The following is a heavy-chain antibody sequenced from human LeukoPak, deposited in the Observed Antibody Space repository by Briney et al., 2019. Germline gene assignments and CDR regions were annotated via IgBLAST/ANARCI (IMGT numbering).Heavy chain of an antibody. D-gene: IGHD1-26*01. Sequence: PGGSLRLSCAASGFTFSDHYMDWVRQAPGKGLEWVGRTRNKANSYTTEYAASVKGRFTISRDDSKNSLYLQMNSLKTGDTAVCYCARGGSFGAFDIWGQGTMVTVSS. CDR3: ARGGSFGAFDI. CDR2: TRNKANSYTT. CDR1: GFTFSDHY. J-gene: IGHJ3*02. V-gene: IGHV3-72*01.